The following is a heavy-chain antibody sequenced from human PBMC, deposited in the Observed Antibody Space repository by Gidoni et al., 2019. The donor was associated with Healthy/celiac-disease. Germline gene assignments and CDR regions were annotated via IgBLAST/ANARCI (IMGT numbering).Heavy chain of an antibody. CDR3: AKGGIGYYYDSSGP. D-gene: IGHD3-22*01. CDR1: GFTFSSYA. Sequence: EVQLLASGGGLVQPGGSLRLSCAASGFTFSSYAMSWVRQAPGKGLGWVSAISGSGGRTYYADSVKGRFTISRDNSKNTLYLQMNSLRAEDTAVYYCAKGGIGYYYDSSGPWGQGTLVTVSS. V-gene: IGHV3-23*01. J-gene: IGHJ4*02. CDR2: ISGSGGRT.